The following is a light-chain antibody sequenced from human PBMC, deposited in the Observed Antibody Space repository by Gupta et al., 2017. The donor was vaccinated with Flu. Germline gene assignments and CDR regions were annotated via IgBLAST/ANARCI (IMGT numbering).Light chain of an antibody. CDR3: CSYAGNNMWV. Sequence: QSALPQPASVSGSPGQSITISCTATGSAVASYDLVSWYQQHPGRAPKLVIYEDTKRPSGISHRFSGSKSGNTASLTISGLLADDEADYSCCSYAGNNMWVFGGGTKLTVL. V-gene: IGLV2-23*01. J-gene: IGLJ3*02. CDR2: EDT. CDR1: GSAVASYDL.